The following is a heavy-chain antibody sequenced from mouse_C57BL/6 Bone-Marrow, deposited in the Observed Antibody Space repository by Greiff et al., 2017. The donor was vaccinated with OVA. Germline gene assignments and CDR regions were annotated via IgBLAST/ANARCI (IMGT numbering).Heavy chain of an antibody. D-gene: IGHD3-3*01. CDR2: IDPSDSYT. V-gene: IGHV1-50*01. CDR1: GYTFTSYW. J-gene: IGHJ2*01. Sequence: QVQLQQPGAELVKPGASVKLSCKASGYTFTSYWMQWVKQRPGQGLEWIGEIDPSDSYTNYNPKIKGQATLTVDTSSSTAYMQLSSLTSEDAAVYYCARKGGGAVFDYWGQGTTLTVSS. CDR3: ARKGGGAVFDY.